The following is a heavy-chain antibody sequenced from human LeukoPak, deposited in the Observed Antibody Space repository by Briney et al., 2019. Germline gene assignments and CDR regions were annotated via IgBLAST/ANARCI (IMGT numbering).Heavy chain of an antibody. CDR2: ISSNGGST. J-gene: IGHJ4*02. CDR3: ARATSIAAAATNY. Sequence: GGSLRLSCAASGFTFSSYAMHWVRQAPGKGLEYVSAISSNGGSTYYANSVKGRFTISRDNSKNTLYLQMGSLRAEDMAVYYCARATSIAAAATNYWGQGTLVTVSS. V-gene: IGHV3-64*01. CDR1: GFTFSSYA. D-gene: IGHD6-13*01.